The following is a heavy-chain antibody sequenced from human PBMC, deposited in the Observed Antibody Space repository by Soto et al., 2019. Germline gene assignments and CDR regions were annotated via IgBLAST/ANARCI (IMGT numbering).Heavy chain of an antibody. V-gene: IGHV1-69*13. Sequence: GASVKVSCKASGGTFSSYAISWVRQAPGQGLEWMGGIIPIFGTANYAQKFQGRVTITADESTSTAYMELSSLRSEDTAVYYCATSRPLPYCSSTSCYFLYFDYWGQGTLVTVSS. CDR3: ATSRPLPYCSSTSCYFLYFDY. CDR2: IIPIFGTA. J-gene: IGHJ4*02. D-gene: IGHD2-2*01. CDR1: GGTFSSYA.